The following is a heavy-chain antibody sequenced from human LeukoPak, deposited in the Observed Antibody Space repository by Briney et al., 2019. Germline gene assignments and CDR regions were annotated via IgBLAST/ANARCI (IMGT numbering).Heavy chain of an antibody. D-gene: IGHD3-10*01. J-gene: IGHJ4*02. CDR1: GFNVSNNY. V-gene: IGHV3-53*01. Sequence: PGGSLRLSCAASGFNVSNNYMNWVRQAPGKGLEWVSVIFSSGPTYYADSVKGRFTISRDTSKNALYPQMNSLRAEDTAVYYCAISGLGFGEFRGLDYWGQGTLVTVSS. CDR3: AISGLGFGEFRGLDY. CDR2: IFSSGPT.